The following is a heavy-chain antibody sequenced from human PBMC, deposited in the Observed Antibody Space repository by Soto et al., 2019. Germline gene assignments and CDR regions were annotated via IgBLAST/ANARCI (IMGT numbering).Heavy chain of an antibody. CDR2: IYPGDSDT. J-gene: IGHJ4*02. Sequence: GESLKISCKGSGYSFTSYWIGWVRQMPGKGLEWMGIIYPGDSDTRYSPSFQGQVTISADKSISTAYLQWSSLKASDTAVYYCARHKDVVEMATIFDYWGQGTLVTVSS. CDR1: GYSFTSYW. D-gene: IGHD5-12*01. V-gene: IGHV5-51*01. CDR3: ARHKDVVEMATIFDY.